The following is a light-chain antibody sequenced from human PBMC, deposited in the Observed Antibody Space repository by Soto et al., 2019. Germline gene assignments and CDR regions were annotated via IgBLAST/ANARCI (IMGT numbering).Light chain of an antibody. J-gene: IGLJ2*01. CDR2: EVS. CDR3: SSYTRLSTLVV. Sequence: QSALTQPASVSGSPGQSITISCTGTSSDIVSYDYVSWYQQHPGEAPQLMIYEVSNRPSGVSNRFSASKSGNTASLTISGLQAEDEADYYCSSYTRLSTLVVFGGGTQLTVL. CDR1: SSDIVSYDY. V-gene: IGLV2-14*01.